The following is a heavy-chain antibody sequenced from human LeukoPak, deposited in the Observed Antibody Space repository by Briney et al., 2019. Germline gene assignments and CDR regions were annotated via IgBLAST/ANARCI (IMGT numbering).Heavy chain of an antibody. CDR2: IYYSGST. Sequence: SETLSPTCSVSGGSIRNTSYYWGWIRQPPGKGLEWIGSIYYSGSTYYNPSLKSRVTISVDTSKNQFSLRLSSVTAADTAVYYCARAAAYYYYYMDVWGKGTTVTVSS. CDR3: ARAAAYYYYYMDV. V-gene: IGHV4-39*02. D-gene: IGHD6-25*01. CDR1: GGSIRNTSYY. J-gene: IGHJ6*03.